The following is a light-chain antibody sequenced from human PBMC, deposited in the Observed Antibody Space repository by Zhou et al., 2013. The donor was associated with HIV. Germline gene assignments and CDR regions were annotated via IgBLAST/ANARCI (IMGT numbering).Light chain of an antibody. CDR2: SAS. CDR1: QPISSW. V-gene: IGKV1-5*01. Sequence: DIQMTQSPSTLSTSVGDRVTITCRASQPISSWLAWYQHKPGKAPKLLIYSASTLQTGVRSGFSGGRSGTHFTLTINSLQPEDAATYFCQQLQSYPITFGQGTRLEIK. J-gene: IGKJ5*01. CDR3: QQLQSYPIT.